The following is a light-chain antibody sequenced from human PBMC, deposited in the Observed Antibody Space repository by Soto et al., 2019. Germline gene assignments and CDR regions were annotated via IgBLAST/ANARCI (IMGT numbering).Light chain of an antibody. J-gene: IGKJ5*01. Sequence: EIVLTQSPATLSLSPGERATLSCRASPSVSSYLALYQQKPGQAPRLLIYDASNKATGIPARFSGSGSGTDFTLTISSLEPEDFAVYYCQQRSNWPKITFGQGTRLEIK. CDR3: QQRSNWPKIT. V-gene: IGKV3-11*01. CDR1: PSVSSY. CDR2: DAS.